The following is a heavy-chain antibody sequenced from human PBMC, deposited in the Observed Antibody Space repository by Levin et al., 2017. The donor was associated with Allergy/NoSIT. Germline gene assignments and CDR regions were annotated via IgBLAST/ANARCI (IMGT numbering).Heavy chain of an antibody. D-gene: IGHD3-9*01. CDR1: GGSISSGGYS. CDR3: ARGGLGDILTGYYPTGGFTYYYYGMDV. Sequence: SETLSLTCAVSGGSISSGGYSWSWIRQPPGKGLEWIGYIYHSGSTYYNPSLKSRVTISVDRSKNQFSVKLSSVTAADTAVYYCARGGLGDILTGYYPTGGFTYYYYGMDVWGQGTTVTVSS. CDR2: IYHSGST. J-gene: IGHJ6*02. V-gene: IGHV4-30-2*01.